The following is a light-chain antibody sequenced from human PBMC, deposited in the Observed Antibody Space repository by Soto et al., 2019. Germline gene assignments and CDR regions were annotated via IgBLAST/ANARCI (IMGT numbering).Light chain of an antibody. CDR2: LNSDGRH. Sequence: QPVLTQSPSASASLGASVKLTCTLSSGHSSYAIAWHQQQPEKGPRYLMKLNSDGRHNNGDGIPDRFSGSSSGAERYLTISSLQSEDEADYYCQTWDTGIVVFGGGTKVTVL. J-gene: IGLJ2*01. CDR3: QTWDTGIVV. CDR1: SGHSSYA. V-gene: IGLV4-69*01.